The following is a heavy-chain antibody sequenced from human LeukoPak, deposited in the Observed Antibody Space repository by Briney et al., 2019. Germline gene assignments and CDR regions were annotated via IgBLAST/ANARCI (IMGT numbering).Heavy chain of an antibody. V-gene: IGHV3-23*01. J-gene: IGHJ4*02. CDR2: IGGSGGST. CDR1: GFTFSSYA. Sequence: GGSLRLSCAASGFTFSSYAMSWVRQAPGKGLEWVSSIGGSGGSTYYADSVKGRFTISRDNSKNTLYLQMNSLRAEDTTVYYCAKVETAAAATLRGFDYWGQGTLVTVSS. CDR3: AKVETAAAATLRGFDY. D-gene: IGHD6-13*01.